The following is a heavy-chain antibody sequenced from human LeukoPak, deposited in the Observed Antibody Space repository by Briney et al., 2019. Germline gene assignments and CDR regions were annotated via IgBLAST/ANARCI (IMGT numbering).Heavy chain of an antibody. D-gene: IGHD5-12*01. V-gene: IGHV3-23*01. CDR2: ISGSGGST. CDR3: AKAPYSGYDFGDY. Sequence: GGSLRLSCAASGFTFCSFAMSWLRKAPGKGLVGGSDISGSGGSTYYEDSVKGRFTISRDNSKNTLYLQMNSLRAEDTAVYYCAKAPYSGYDFGDYWGQGTLVTVSS. J-gene: IGHJ4*02. CDR1: GFTFCSFA.